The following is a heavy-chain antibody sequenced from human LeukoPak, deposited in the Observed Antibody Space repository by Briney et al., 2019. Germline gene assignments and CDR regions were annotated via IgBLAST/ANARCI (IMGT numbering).Heavy chain of an antibody. CDR3: ARDPGIAAAGTVGYFDY. V-gene: IGHV3-7*01. CDR2: IKQDGSEI. J-gene: IGHJ4*02. Sequence: PGGSLRLSCAASGFTFSSYWMSWVRQAPGKGLEWVANIKQDGSEIHYVDSVKGRFTISRDNAKNSLFLQMNSLRAEDTAVYYCARDPGIAAAGTVGYFDYWGQGTPVTVSS. D-gene: IGHD6-13*01. CDR1: GFTFSSYW.